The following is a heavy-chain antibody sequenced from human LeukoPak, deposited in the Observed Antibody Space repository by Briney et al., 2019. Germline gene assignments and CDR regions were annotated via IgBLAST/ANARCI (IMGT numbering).Heavy chain of an antibody. CDR3: AKLFSYSSGGHAFDI. CDR1: GFTLSSISYG. V-gene: IGHV3-30*02. Sequence: GGSLRLSCAASGFTLSSISYGMHWVRQAPGKGLEWVAFIRYDESNKYYADSVKGRFTISRDNSKNTLYLQMNSLRAEDTAVYFCAKLFSYSSGGHAFDIWGQGTMVSVSS. D-gene: IGHD6-19*01. J-gene: IGHJ3*02. CDR2: IRYDESNK.